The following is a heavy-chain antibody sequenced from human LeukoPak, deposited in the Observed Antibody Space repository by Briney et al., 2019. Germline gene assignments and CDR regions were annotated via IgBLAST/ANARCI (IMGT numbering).Heavy chain of an antibody. J-gene: IGHJ4*02. D-gene: IGHD3-10*01. Sequence: GGSLRLSCAAAGFSLRNHGMNWVRQAPGKGLERVGVITHDGSAKFYADSVKGRFTISRDNPNNILYLQMNSLRPEDTAVYYCTKELGASGSSHMCYFDYWGQGTLVTVSS. CDR2: ITHDGSAK. V-gene: IGHV3-30*18. CDR1: GFSLRNHG. CDR3: TKELGASGSSHMCYFDY.